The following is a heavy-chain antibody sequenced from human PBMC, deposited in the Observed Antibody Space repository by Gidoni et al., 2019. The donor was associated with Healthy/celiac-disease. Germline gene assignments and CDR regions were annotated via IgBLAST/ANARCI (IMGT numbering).Heavy chain of an antibody. CDR2: IIPIFGTA. J-gene: IGHJ4*02. V-gene: IGHV1-69*01. D-gene: IGHD6-19*01. CDR1: GGTFSSYA. Sequence: QVQLVQSGAEVKKPGSSVKVSCKASGGTFSSYAISWVRQAPGQGLEWMGGIIPIFGTANYAPKFQCRVTITADESTSTAYMELSSLRSEDTAVYYCATKHDQYSSGWDTNDYWGQGTLVTVSS. CDR3: ATKHDQYSSGWDTNDY.